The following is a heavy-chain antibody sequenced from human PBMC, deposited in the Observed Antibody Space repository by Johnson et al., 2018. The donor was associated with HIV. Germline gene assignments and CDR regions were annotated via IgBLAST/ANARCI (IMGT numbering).Heavy chain of an antibody. CDR2: IYWNGGRT. V-gene: IGHV3-20*04. D-gene: IGHD2-2*01. CDR3: ARGGLGYQNIHDPFDI. CDR1: GFTFDDYG. Sequence: VQLVESGGGVVRPGGSLRLSCAASGFTFDDYGMSWVRQAPGKGLEWVSGIYWNGGRTVYAASVKGRFTISIDNAKNSLYLQMNSLRVEDTALSYCARGGLGYQNIHDPFDIWGQGTMVTVSS. J-gene: IGHJ3*02.